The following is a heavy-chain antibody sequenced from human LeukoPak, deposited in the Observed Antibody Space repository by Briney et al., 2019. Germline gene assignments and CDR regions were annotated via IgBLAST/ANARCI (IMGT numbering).Heavy chain of an antibody. V-gene: IGHV1-58*01. CDR2: IVVGSGNT. Sequence: SVTVSCKASGFTFTSSAVQWVRQARGQRLEWIGWIVVGSGNTNYAQKFQERVTITRDMSTSTAYMELNSLRSEDTAVYYCAAVAGSYYKTAMAGWGQGTLVTVSS. CDR3: AAVAGSYYKTAMAG. CDR1: GFTFTSSA. D-gene: IGHD5-18*01. J-gene: IGHJ4*02.